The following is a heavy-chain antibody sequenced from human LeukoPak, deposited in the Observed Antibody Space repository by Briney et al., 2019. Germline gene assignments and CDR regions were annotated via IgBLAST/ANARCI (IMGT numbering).Heavy chain of an antibody. Sequence: PSETLSLTCTVSGGSISSYYWSWIRQPPGKGLEWIGYIYYSGSTNYNPSLKSRVTISVDTSKNQFSLKLRSVTAADTAVYYCARVTYYDILFDPWGQGTLVTVSS. D-gene: IGHD3-9*01. CDR3: ARVTYYDILFDP. V-gene: IGHV4-59*01. CDR1: GGSISSYY. CDR2: IYYSGST. J-gene: IGHJ5*02.